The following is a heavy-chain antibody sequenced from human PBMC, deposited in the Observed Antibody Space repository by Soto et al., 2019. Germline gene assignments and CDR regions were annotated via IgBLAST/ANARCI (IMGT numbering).Heavy chain of an antibody. J-gene: IGHJ5*02. CDR1: VGSIRIGDYY. V-gene: IGHV4-30-4*01. D-gene: IGHD3-3*01. Sequence: SETLCVTCTLCVGSIRIGDYYWSWIRQPPATGMARLGYIYYSGSTYYNPSLKSRVTISVDTSKNQFSLKLSSVTAADTAVYYCARVLTKYYDFWSGYTIMNWFDPWGQGTLVTVSS. CDR2: IYYSGST. CDR3: ARVLTKYYDFWSGYTIMNWFDP.